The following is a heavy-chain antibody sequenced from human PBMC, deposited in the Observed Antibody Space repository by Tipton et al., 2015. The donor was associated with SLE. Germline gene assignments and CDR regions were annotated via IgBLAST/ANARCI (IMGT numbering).Heavy chain of an antibody. Sequence: TLSLTCTVSGESISSHHWSWIRQSPGKGLEWIGIIYFSGITEYNASLKSRVTISVDKSKNQFSLKLSSVTAADTAVYYCARDSGGGYGWFDPWGQGTLVTVSS. J-gene: IGHJ5*02. D-gene: IGHD3-16*01. CDR3: ARDSGGGYGWFDP. V-gene: IGHV4-59*11. CDR2: IYFSGIT. CDR1: GESISSHH.